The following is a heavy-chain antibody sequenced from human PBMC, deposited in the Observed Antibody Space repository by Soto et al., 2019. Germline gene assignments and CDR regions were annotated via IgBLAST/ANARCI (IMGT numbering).Heavy chain of an antibody. J-gene: IGHJ4*02. V-gene: IGHV3-30*18. CDR3: AKKRFDY. CDR1: GFTFSSYG. CDR2: ISYDGSNK. Sequence: LRLSCAASGFTFSSYGMHWVRQAPGKGLEWVAVISYDGSNKYYADSVKGRFTISGDNSKNTLYLQMNSLRAEDTAVYYCAKKRFDYWGQGTLVTVSS.